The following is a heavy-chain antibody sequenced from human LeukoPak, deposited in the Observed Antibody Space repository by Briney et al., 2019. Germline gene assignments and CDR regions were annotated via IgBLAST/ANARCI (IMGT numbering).Heavy chain of an antibody. Sequence: EASVKVSCKASGYTFTSYGISWVRQAPGQGLEWMGWISAYNGNTNYAQKLQGRVTMTTDTSTSTAYMELRSLRSDGTAVYYCARDLSYGAYYDILTGSVFGYWGQGTLVTVSS. CDR3: ARDLSYGAYYDILTGSVFGY. CDR2: ISAYNGNT. J-gene: IGHJ4*02. CDR1: GYTFTSYG. D-gene: IGHD3-9*01. V-gene: IGHV1-18*01.